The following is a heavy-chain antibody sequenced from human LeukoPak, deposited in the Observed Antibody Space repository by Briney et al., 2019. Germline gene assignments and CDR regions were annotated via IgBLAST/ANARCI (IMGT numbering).Heavy chain of an antibody. Sequence: KTSETLSLTCTVSGGSISSYYWSWIRQPPGKGLEWIGYIYYSGSTNYNPSLKSRVTISVDTSKNQFSLKLSSVTAADTAVYYCGRPLSYYSDSSGDNAFDIWGQGTMVTVSS. CDR1: GGSISSYY. CDR2: IYYSGST. CDR3: GRPLSYYSDSSGDNAFDI. V-gene: IGHV4-59*08. J-gene: IGHJ3*02. D-gene: IGHD3-22*01.